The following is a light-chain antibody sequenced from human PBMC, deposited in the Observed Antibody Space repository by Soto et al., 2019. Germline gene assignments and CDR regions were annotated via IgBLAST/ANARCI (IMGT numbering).Light chain of an antibody. V-gene: IGKV4-1*01. CDR3: QQYFSFPYT. CDR2: WAS. CDR1: QSILYSSNNKDF. Sequence: DILMTQSPDSLAVSLGERATINCTSSQSILYSSNNKDFLAWYQQKPGQPPKLLIHWASSREFGVPDRFSGSGSGTDFTLTISRLQAEDLAVYFCQQYFSFPYTLGQRTKLEIK. J-gene: IGKJ2*01.